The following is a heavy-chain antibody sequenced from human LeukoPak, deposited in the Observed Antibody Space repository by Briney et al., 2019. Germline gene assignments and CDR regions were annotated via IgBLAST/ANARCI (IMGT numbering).Heavy chain of an antibody. J-gene: IGHJ4*02. D-gene: IGHD5-18*01. V-gene: IGHV1-69*05. CDR1: GGTFSSYA. CDR3: AAGRGYSYGSPDY. Sequence: GASVKVSCKVSGGTFSSYAISWVRQAPGQGLEWMGGIIPIFGTANYAQKFQGRVTITTDESTGTAYMELSSLRSEDTAVYYCAAGRGYSYGSPDYWGQGTLVTVSS. CDR2: IIPIFGTA.